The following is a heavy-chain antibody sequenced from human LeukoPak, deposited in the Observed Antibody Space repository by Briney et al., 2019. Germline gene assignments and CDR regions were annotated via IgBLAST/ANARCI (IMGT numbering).Heavy chain of an antibody. J-gene: IGHJ4*02. V-gene: IGHV4-39*07. CDR2: IYYSGST. Sequence: GSLRLSCAASGFTFSSYSMNWVRQPPGKGLEWIGSIYYSGSTYYNPSLKSRVTISVDTSKNQFSLKLSSVTAADTAVYYCARVGVAAAGSVSFFDYWGQGTLVTVSS. CDR3: ARVGVAAAGSVSFFDY. CDR1: GFTFSSYS. D-gene: IGHD6-13*01.